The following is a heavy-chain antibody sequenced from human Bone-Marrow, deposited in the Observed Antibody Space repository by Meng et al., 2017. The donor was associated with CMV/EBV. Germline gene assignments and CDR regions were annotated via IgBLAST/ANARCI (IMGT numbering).Heavy chain of an antibody. CDR1: GFTFSNYA. J-gene: IGHJ4*02. Sequence: GESLKISCAASGFTFSNYAMSWVRQAPGKGLEWVAVISYDGSIKYYADSVKGRFTISRDNSKNTLYLQMNSLRAEDTAVYYCARGSLRYGDYWGQGTRVTGSS. D-gene: IGHD3-9*01. CDR3: ARGSLRYGDY. V-gene: IGHV3-30*04. CDR2: ISYDGSIK.